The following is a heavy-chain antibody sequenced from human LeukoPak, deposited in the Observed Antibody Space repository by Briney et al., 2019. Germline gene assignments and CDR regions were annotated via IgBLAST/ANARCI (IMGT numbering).Heavy chain of an antibody. D-gene: IGHD5-24*01. Sequence: SETLSLTCAVSDDSFSSHYWTWIRQPPGKGLEWIGYISYIGSTNYNPSLKSRVTISIDTCKNQFSQKLSSVPAADRAVYYCAVRRDGYSTFDYWGQGTLVTVSS. J-gene: IGHJ4*02. CDR2: ISYIGST. CDR3: AVRRDGYSTFDY. CDR1: DDSFSSHY. V-gene: IGHV4-59*08.